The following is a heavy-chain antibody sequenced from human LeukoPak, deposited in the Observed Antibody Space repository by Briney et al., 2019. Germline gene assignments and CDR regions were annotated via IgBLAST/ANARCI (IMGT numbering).Heavy chain of an antibody. D-gene: IGHD4-17*01. CDR2: ISAYNGNT. J-gene: IGHJ3*02. CDR1: GYTFTSYG. V-gene: IGHV1-18*01. CDR3: AREGDYHAKGAFDI. Sequence: ASVKVSCRASGYTFTSYGISWVRQAPGQGLEWMGWISAYNGNTNYAQKLQGRVTMTTDTSTSTAYMELRSLRSDDTAVYYCAREGDYHAKGAFDIWGQGTMVTVSS.